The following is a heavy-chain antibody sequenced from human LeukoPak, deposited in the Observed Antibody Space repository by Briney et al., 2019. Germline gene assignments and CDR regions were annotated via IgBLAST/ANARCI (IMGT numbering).Heavy chain of an antibody. CDR3: ARGIRNYLVYYFDY. Sequence: SETLSLTCTVSGGSISSHYWSWIRQPPGKGLEWIGSIYYSGSTYYNPSLKSRVTISVDTSKNQFSLKLSSVTGADTAVYYCARGIRNYLVYYFDYWGQGTLVTVSS. CDR2: IYYSGST. V-gene: IGHV4-39*07. CDR1: GGSISSHY. D-gene: IGHD1-7*01. J-gene: IGHJ4*02.